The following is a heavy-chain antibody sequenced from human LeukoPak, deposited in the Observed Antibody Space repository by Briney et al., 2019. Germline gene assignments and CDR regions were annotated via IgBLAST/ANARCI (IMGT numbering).Heavy chain of an antibody. J-gene: IGHJ3*02. CDR1: GGSISSGGYY. V-gene: IGHV4-31*03. Sequence: PSETLSLTCTVSGGSISSGGYYWSWIRQHPGKGLEWIGYIYYSGSTYYNPSLKSRVTISVDTSKNQFSLKLSSVTAADTAVYYCARGGCSSTSCYRIGDAFDIWGQGTMVTVSS. CDR3: ARGGCSSTSCYRIGDAFDI. D-gene: IGHD2-2*01. CDR2: IYYSGST.